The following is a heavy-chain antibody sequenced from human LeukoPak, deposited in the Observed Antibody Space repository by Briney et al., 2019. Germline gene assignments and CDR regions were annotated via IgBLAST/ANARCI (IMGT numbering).Heavy chain of an antibody. V-gene: IGHV7-4-1*02. J-gene: IGHJ4*02. CDR3: ASGPLRRYYDSSGYYPF. D-gene: IGHD3-22*01. Sequence: ASVTVSCTASGYTFTSYAMNWVRQAPGQGLEWMGWINTNTGNPTYAQGFTGRFVFSLDTSVSTAYPQISSLKAEDTAVYYCASGPLRRYYDSSGYYPFWGQGTLVTVSS. CDR1: GYTFTSYA. CDR2: INTNTGNP.